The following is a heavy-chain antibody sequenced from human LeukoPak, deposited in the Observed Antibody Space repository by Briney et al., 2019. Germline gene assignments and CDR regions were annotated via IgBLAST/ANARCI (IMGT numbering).Heavy chain of an antibody. CDR3: ASDVDTAMGRDY. CDR2: MNPNSGNT. J-gene: IGHJ4*02. Sequence: ASVKVSCKASGYTFTSHDINWVRQATGQGLEWMGWMNPNSGNTGYAQKFQGRVTMTRNTSISTAYMELSSLRSEDTAVYYCASDVDTAMGRDYWGQGTLVTVSS. D-gene: IGHD5-18*01. V-gene: IGHV1-8*01. CDR1: GYTFTSHD.